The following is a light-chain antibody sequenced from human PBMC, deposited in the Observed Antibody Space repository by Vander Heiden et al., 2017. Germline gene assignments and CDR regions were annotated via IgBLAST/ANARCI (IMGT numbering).Light chain of an antibody. J-gene: IGKJ4*01. CDR1: QSISSW. Sequence: DIQLTESPSSLSASVGDRVTITCRASQSISSWLAWYQQKPGKAPKLLIYDASSLESGVPSRFSGSGCGTEFTLTISSLQPDDFATYYCQQYNSYSRLTFGGGTKVEIK. CDR3: QQYNSYSRLT. CDR2: DAS. V-gene: IGKV1-5*01.